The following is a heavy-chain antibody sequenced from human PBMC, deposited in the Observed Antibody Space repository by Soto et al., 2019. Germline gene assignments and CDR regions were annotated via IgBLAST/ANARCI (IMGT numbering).Heavy chain of an antibody. D-gene: IGHD3-22*01. V-gene: IGHV1-18*04. CDR3: ARHRFNYYDNTVYYYFDY. J-gene: IGHJ4*02. CDR2: ISGHNGNT. Sequence: QVQLVQSGAEVKKPGASVKVSCKASGYTFTSYGISWVRQAPGQGPEWMGWISGHNGNTNHPQSLQGRVTMTTDTSRNTAYMELRSLISDDTAVYYCARHRFNYYDNTVYYYFDYWGQGTLVTVSS. CDR1: GYTFTSYG.